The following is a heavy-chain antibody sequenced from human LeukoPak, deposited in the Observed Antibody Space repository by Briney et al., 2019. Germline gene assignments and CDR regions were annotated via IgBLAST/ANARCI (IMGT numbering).Heavy chain of an antibody. CDR3: ARGGQGDGYSADEAFDF. V-gene: IGHV6-1*01. CDR1: GDSVSSNSSA. CDR2: TYYRSKCYN. D-gene: IGHD5-24*01. J-gene: IGHJ3*01. Sequence: SQTLSLTCAISGDSVSSNSSACNWIRQSPSRGLEWLGRTYYRSKCYNDYAVSVKSRITINPDTSKNQFSLQLNSVTPEDTAVYYCARGGQGDGYSADEAFDFWGQGTMVTVSS.